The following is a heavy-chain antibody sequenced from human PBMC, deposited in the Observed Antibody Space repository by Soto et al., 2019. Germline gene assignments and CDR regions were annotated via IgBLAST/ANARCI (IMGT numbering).Heavy chain of an antibody. V-gene: IGHV3-23*01. Sequence: EEQLLESGGGLVQPGGSLRLSCVDSRFSFSSYAMSWVRQAPGKGLEWVSSITSSGDRTHYADSVKGRFTISRDNSKNTLYLQMNSLRAEDTAVYYCARGGYYSSGWYTDWFDPWGQGTLVTVSS. D-gene: IGHD6-19*01. CDR3: ARGGYYSSGWYTDWFDP. J-gene: IGHJ5*02. CDR2: ITSSGDRT. CDR1: RFSFSSYA.